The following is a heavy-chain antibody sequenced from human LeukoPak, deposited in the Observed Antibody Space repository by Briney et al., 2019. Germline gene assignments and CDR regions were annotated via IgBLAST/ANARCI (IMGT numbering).Heavy chain of an antibody. V-gene: IGHV1-8*03. CDR3: ARCRSSTSCSFDY. J-gene: IGHJ4*02. CDR1: GYTFTSYD. D-gene: IGHD2-2*01. Sequence: ASVKVSCKASGYTFTSYDINWVRQATGQGLEWMGWMNPNSGNTGYAQKFQGRVTITRNTSISTAHMELSSLRSEDTAVYYCARCRSSTSCSFDYWGQGTLVTVSS. CDR2: MNPNSGNT.